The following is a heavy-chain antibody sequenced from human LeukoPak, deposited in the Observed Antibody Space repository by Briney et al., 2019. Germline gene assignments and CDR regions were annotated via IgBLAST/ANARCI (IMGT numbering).Heavy chain of an antibody. V-gene: IGHV3-21*01. D-gene: IGHD1-26*01. CDR1: GFTFSSYS. Sequence: PGGSLRLSCAASGFTFSSYSMNWVRQAPGKGLEWISSISSSGTYIYYADSVKGRFTISRDNAKNSLYLQMNNLRAEDTAVYYCASGYGRARASDYWGQGTLVTVSS. CDR2: ISSSGTYI. J-gene: IGHJ4*02. CDR3: ASGYGRARASDY.